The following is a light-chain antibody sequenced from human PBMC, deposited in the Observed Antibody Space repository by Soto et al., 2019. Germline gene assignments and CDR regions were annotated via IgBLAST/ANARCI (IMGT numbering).Light chain of an antibody. Sequence: DIRMTQSPSSLSASVGDRVTITCRASQSISSYLNWYQQKPGKAPKLLIYAASSVQSGVPSRFSGSGSGTDFTLTISSLQPEDFATYYCQQSYSTSRILGGGTKVEIK. CDR3: QQSYSTSRI. CDR1: QSISSY. J-gene: IGKJ4*01. CDR2: AAS. V-gene: IGKV1-39*01.